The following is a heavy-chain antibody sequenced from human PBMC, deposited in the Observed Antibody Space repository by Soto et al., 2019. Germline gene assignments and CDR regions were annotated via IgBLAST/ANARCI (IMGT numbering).Heavy chain of an antibody. V-gene: IGHV1-2*02. J-gene: IGHJ3*02. CDR2: INPNSGGK. CDR1: GYTFTGYY. CDR3: ARGAVNYYDIWSGYNSDAFDI. D-gene: IGHD3-3*01. Sequence: QVQLVQSGAEVKKPGASVKVSCKASGYTFTGYYMHWVRQAPGQGLEWMGWINPNSGGKNYAQKFQGRVTMTRDTSISTGYMELGRLRSDDTAVYYCARGAVNYYDIWSGYNSDAFDIWGQGTMVTVSS.